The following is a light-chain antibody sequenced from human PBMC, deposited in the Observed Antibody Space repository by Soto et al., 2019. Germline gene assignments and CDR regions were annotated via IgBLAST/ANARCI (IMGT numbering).Light chain of an antibody. CDR3: QQRSNWPT. Sequence: EIVMTQSPPTLSVSPWERATLSCRASQSVSSNLAWYQQKPGQAPRLLIYGAYTRATGIPARFSGSGSGTDFTLTISSLEPEDFAVYYCQQRSNWPTFGQGTKVDIK. CDR2: GAY. CDR1: QSVSSN. V-gene: IGKV3-15*01. J-gene: IGKJ1*01.